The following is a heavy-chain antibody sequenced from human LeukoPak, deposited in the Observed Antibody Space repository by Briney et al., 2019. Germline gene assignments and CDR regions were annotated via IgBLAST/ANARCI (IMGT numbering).Heavy chain of an antibody. CDR1: GFTFSSYS. Sequence: GGSLRLSCAASGFTFSSYSMNWVRQAPGKGLEWVSSISSSSSYIYYADSVKSRFTISRDNAKNSLYLQMNSLRAEDTAVYYCAREALTYYYDSSGYNYWGQGTLVTVSS. V-gene: IGHV3-21*01. D-gene: IGHD3-22*01. CDR2: ISSSSSYI. CDR3: AREALTYYYDSSGYNY. J-gene: IGHJ4*02.